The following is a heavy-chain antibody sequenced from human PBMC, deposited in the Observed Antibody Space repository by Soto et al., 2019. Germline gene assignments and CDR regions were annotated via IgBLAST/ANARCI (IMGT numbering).Heavy chain of an antibody. CDR1: GGSISSGGYY. D-gene: IGHD4-4*01. J-gene: IGHJ5*02. Sequence: SETLSLTCTVSGGSISSGGYYWSWIRQHPGKGLEWIGYIYYSGSTCYNPSLKSRVTISVDTSKNQFSLKLSSVTAADTAVYYCATQPKAYSNPDSEFGFDPWGQGTLVTVSS. V-gene: IGHV4-31*03. CDR2: IYYSGST. CDR3: ATQPKAYSNPDSEFGFDP.